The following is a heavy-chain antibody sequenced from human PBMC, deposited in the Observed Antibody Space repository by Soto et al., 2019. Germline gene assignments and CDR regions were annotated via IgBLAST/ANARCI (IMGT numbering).Heavy chain of an antibody. CDR2: IHYSGTT. D-gene: IGHD2-2*01. V-gene: IGHV4-59*01. CDR1: GTSISSYY. Sequence: PSETLSLTCTFSGTSISSYYWSGIRQPPGKGLEWIANIHYSGTTNYNPSLASRATLSVDTSKNQFSLTLTSVTAADRAMYFCARYNSYAIGYWGGGTLVTASS. CDR3: ARYNSYAIGY. J-gene: IGHJ4*02.